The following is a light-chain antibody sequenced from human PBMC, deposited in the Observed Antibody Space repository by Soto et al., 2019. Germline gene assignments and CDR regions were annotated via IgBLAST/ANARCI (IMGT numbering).Light chain of an antibody. Sequence: EIVMTQAPVTLSISPVDRVILSGIASLSVSVYLDWYQQKPGQAPRLLISDASNRATGIPARFSGSGSGTDFTLTISSLEPEDFAVYYCHQRQYWPPITIGQGTRLEIK. CDR1: LSVSVY. V-gene: IGKV3-11*01. J-gene: IGKJ5*01. CDR2: DAS. CDR3: HQRQYWPPIT.